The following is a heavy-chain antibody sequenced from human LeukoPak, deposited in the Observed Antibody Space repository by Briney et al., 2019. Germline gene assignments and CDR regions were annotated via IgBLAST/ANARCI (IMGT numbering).Heavy chain of an antibody. Sequence: GGSLRLSCAASGFTFSSYGMHWVRQAPGKGLEWVAFIRYDGSNKYYADSVKGRFTISRDNSKNTLYLQMNSLRAEDTAVYYCAKDQVSPPYCSSTSRNYKRYYYYYGMDVWGQGTTVTVSS. CDR2: IRYDGSNK. D-gene: IGHD2-2*01. CDR3: AKDQVSPPYCSSTSRNYKRYYYYYGMDV. J-gene: IGHJ6*02. CDR1: GFTFSSYG. V-gene: IGHV3-30*02.